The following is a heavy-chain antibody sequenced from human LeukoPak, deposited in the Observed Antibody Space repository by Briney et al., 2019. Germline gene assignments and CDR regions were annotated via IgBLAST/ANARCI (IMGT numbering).Heavy chain of an antibody. J-gene: IGHJ4*02. V-gene: IGHV3-23*01. CDR1: GFTFSGYG. CDR2: ISGSGGST. D-gene: IGHD3-22*01. Sequence: GGSLRLSCAASGFTFSGYGMSWVRQAPGKGLEWVSAISGSGGSTYYADSVKGRFTISRDNSKNTLYLQMNSLRAEDTAVYYCAKDDSSGYFFGYYYFDYWGQGTLVTVSS. CDR3: AKDDSSGYFFGYYYFDY.